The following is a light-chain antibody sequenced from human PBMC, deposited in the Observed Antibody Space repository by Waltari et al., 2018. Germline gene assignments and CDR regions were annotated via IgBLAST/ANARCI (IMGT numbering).Light chain of an antibody. CDR3: QHYVRLPAT. CDR1: QSFGTS. V-gene: IGKV3-20*01. Sequence: EIVLTQSPGTLSFSPGERATLSCRASQSFGTSLAWYQQKPGQAPRLLIDGASMRAAGIPDRFSGSGSGTDFSLTISRLEPEDCAVYYCQHYVRLPATFGQGTRVEIK. J-gene: IGKJ1*01. CDR2: GAS.